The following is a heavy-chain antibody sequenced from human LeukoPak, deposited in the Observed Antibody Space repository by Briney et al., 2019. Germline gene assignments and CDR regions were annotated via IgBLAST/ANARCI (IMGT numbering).Heavy chain of an antibody. D-gene: IGHD3-22*01. CDR1: GGSFSGYY. J-gene: IGHJ3*02. Sequence: SETLSLTCAVYGGSFSGYYWSWIRQPPGKGLEWIGEINHSGSTNYNPSLKSRVTISVDTSKNQFSLKLSSVTAADTAVYYCARATLYYYDSSGYYYVYAFDIWGQGTMVTVS. CDR2: INHSGST. V-gene: IGHV4-34*01. CDR3: ARATLYYYDSSGYYYVYAFDI.